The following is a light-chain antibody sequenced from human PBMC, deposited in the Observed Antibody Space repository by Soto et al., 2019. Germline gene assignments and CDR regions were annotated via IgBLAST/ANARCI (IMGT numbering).Light chain of an antibody. V-gene: IGKV3-15*01. Sequence: EIVMTQSPATLSVSPGERVTFSCRASQTISNKLAWYQHKPGQAPRLLISGASTGATGIPARFSGSWSGTEFTLTINSLQSEDFAVYYCQQYYRWPVTFGRGTKLEIK. CDR2: GAS. CDR3: QQYYRWPVT. CDR1: QTISNK. J-gene: IGKJ4*02.